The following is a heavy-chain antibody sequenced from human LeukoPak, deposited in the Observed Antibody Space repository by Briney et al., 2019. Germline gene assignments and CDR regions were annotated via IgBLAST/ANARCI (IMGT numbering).Heavy chain of an antibody. CDR3: ARDAWQLVPFDY. CDR1: GYTFTIYG. V-gene: IGHV1-18*01. J-gene: IGHJ4*02. Sequence: ASVTVSFKASGYTFTIYGISWVRQAPGQGHEWIGWISAYHRNTNYAQKLQGRFPMTTATSTSTAYMELRSLRSDDTAVYYCARDAWQLVPFDYWGQGTLVTVSA. CDR2: ISAYHRNT. D-gene: IGHD6-13*01.